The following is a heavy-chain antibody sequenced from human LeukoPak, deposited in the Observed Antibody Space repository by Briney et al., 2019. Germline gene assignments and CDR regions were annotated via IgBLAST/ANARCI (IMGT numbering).Heavy chain of an antibody. J-gene: IGHJ4*02. CDR1: GFTFSDYY. V-gene: IGHV3-7*01. CDR2: MKQDGSEK. D-gene: IGHD6-13*01. CDR3: ARVDGYSSSWYPFDY. Sequence: GGSLRLSCAASGFTFSDYYMSWIRQAPGKGLEWVANMKQDGSEKYYVDSVKGRFTISRDNAKNSLYLQMNSLRAEDTAVYYCARVDGYSSSWYPFDYWGQGTLVTVSS.